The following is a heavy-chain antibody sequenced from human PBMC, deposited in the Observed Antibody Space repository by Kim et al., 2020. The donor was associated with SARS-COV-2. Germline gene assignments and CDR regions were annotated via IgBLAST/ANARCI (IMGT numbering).Heavy chain of an antibody. J-gene: IGHJ4*02. Sequence: GGSLRLSCAASGFTFSDYYMSLIRQAPGKGLEWVSYISSSGSTIYYADSVKGRFTISRDNAKNSLYLQMNSLRAEDTAVYYCARVRGFCSSTSCYNKLDYWGQGTLVTVSS. D-gene: IGHD2-2*02. CDR1: GFTFSDYY. V-gene: IGHV3-11*01. CDR3: ARVRGFCSSTSCYNKLDY. CDR2: ISSSGSTI.